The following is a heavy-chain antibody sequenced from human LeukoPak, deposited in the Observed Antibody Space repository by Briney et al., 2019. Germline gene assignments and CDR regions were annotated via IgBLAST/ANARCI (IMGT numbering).Heavy chain of an antibody. V-gene: IGHV3-48*01. J-gene: IGHJ6*03. CDR1: GFTFSSYS. Sequence: PGGSLRLSCAASGFTFSSYSMNWARQAPGKGLEWVSYISHSSRTIYYADSVKGRFTISRDNAKNSLYLQMNSLRAEDSAVYYCARRVFTYYYYVDVWGKGTTVTVSS. CDR3: ARRVFTYYYYVDV. CDR2: ISHSSRTI.